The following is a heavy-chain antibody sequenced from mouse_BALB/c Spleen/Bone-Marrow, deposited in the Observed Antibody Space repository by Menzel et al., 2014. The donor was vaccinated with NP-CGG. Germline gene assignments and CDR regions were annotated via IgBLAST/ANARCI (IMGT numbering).Heavy chain of an antibody. D-gene: IGHD2-4*01. CDR1: GFTFSTYA. V-gene: IGHV5-9-3*01. CDR3: SRLRMITTYFDV. CDR2: ISSSGSYT. Sequence: EVKLMDSGGGLAKPGGSLQLSCAASGFTFSTYAMSWVRQTPEKRLEWVATISSSGSYTYYPDSVKGRFTISRDNAKNTLYLQMSSLRSEDTAMFYCSRLRMITTYFDVWGAGTTVTVSS. J-gene: IGHJ1*01.